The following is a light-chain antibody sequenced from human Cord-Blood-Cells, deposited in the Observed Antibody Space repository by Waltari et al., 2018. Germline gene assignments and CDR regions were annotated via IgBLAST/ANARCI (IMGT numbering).Light chain of an antibody. CDR3: QQYYSYPYS. V-gene: IGKV1-8*01. CDR1: QGISSY. Sequence: MTRSTCLFCAFAVATVTITCRASQGISSYLAWYQQKPGKAPKLLIYAASTLQSGVPSRFSGSGSGTDFTLTISCLQSEDFATYYCQQYYSYPYSFGQGTKLEIK. J-gene: IGKJ2*03. CDR2: AAS.